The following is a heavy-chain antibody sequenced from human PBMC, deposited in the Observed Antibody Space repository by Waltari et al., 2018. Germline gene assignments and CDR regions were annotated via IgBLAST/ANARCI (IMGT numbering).Heavy chain of an antibody. Sequence: EVQLLESGGGLVQPGGSLRLSCAASGFTFSSYAMSWVRQAPGRGLEWVSAISGSCGSTYYADSVKCRFTISRDNSKNTLYLQMNSLRAEDTAVYYCAKDLEPYSSGWYEAFDIWGQGTMVTVSS. J-gene: IGHJ3*02. CDR3: AKDLEPYSSGWYEAFDI. CDR1: GFTFSSYA. D-gene: IGHD6-19*01. CDR2: ISGSCGST. V-gene: IGHV3-23*01.